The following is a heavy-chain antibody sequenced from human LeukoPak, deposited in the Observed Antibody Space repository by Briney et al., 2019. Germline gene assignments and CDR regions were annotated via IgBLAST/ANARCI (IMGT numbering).Heavy chain of an antibody. J-gene: IGHJ4*02. CDR1: GFSVSNDY. V-gene: IGHV3-53*01. Sequence: PGGSLRLSCAASGFSVSNDYMIWVRQAPGKGLEWVSIIYSGGKTYYADSVKGRFTISRDNSKNTLYLQMNSLRAEDTAVYYCARDSPPEQYQLPDYWGQGTLVTVSS. CDR3: ARDSPPEQYQLPDY. CDR2: IYSGGKT. D-gene: IGHD2-2*01.